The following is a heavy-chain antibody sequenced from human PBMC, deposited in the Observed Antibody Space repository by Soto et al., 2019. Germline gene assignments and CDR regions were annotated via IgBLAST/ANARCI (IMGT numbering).Heavy chain of an antibody. CDR3: ARIDCTGGNCRPYAYYDLDV. D-gene: IGHD2-15*01. CDR1: GFTFNTNG. CDR2: IWYDGSIK. Sequence: VGSLRLSCAASGFTFNTNGMHWVRQAPGKGLEWVAVIWYDGSIKYYSDSTRGRFIVSRDNSRNTLFLQMNSLRVEDTAVYYCARIDCTGGNCRPYAYYDLDVWGQGTTVTVSS. J-gene: IGHJ6*02. V-gene: IGHV3-33*02.